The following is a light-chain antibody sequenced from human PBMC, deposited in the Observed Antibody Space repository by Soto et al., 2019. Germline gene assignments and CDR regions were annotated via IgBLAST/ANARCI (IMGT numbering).Light chain of an antibody. CDR3: QEYNGNSGLT. V-gene: IGKV1-5*03. CDR1: QSISSW. CDR2: SAS. J-gene: IGKJ4*01. Sequence: DIQMTQSPSTLSASVGDRVTITCRASQSISSWLAWYQQKPGKAPNLLIFSASGLERGVPSRFSGSGSGTEFILTISSLQPDDFATYYCQEYNGNSGLTFGGGTKVEIK.